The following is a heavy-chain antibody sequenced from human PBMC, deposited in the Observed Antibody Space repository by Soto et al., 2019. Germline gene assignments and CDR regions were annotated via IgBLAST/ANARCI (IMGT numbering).Heavy chain of an antibody. CDR2: ISWNSGSI. CDR3: AKDISLVGACFDY. D-gene: IGHD1-26*01. Sequence: EVQLVESGEGLVQPGRSLRLSCAASGFTFDDYAMHWVRQAPGKGLEWVSGISWNSGSIGYADSVKGRFTISRDNAKNSLYLQMNSLRAEDTALYYCAKDISLVGACFDYWGQGTLVTVSS. CDR1: GFTFDDYA. V-gene: IGHV3-9*01. J-gene: IGHJ4*02.